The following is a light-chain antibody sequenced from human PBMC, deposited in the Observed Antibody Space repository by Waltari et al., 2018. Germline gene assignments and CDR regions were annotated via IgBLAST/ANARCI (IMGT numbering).Light chain of an antibody. V-gene: IGKV3-15*01. CDR1: QNVDSN. CDR2: GAS. J-gene: IGKJ2*01. Sequence: ELVMTQSPATLSLSPGARATLPGSASQNVDSNLAWYQHKPGQAPRLPIYGASTRATDTPARFSGSGSGTEFTLTISSLQSEDFAIYYCQQYNNWPPEDTFGRGTKLEI. CDR3: QQYNNWPPEDT.